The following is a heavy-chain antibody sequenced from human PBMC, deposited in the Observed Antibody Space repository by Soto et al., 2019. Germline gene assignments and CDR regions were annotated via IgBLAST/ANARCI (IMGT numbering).Heavy chain of an antibody. CDR3: TRSLGQLSPFDY. Sequence: QVQLQESGPGLVKPSETLSLTCTVSGGSVNSGTYYWSWIRQPPGKGLEWIGYISYTGSTNYNPSLKGRVTISVDTSKNQFSLKLSSVTAADTAVYYCTRSLGQLSPFDYWGQGTLVTVSS. CDR1: GGSVNSGTYY. CDR2: ISYTGST. D-gene: IGHD1-1*01. V-gene: IGHV4-61*01. J-gene: IGHJ4*02.